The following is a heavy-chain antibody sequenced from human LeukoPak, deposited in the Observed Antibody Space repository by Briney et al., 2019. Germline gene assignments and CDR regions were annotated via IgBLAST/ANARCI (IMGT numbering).Heavy chain of an antibody. CDR3: ARGVDYYYYYMDV. CDR1: GFTFSSYS. CDR2: ISNSGSSI. J-gene: IGHJ6*03. V-gene: IGHV3-21*05. Sequence: PGGSLRLSCAASGFTFSSYSMNWVRQAPGKGLEWVSYISNSGSSIYYADSVKGRFTTSRDNAKSSLYLQMNSLRAEDTAVYYCARGVDYYYYYMDVWGKGTTVTVSS.